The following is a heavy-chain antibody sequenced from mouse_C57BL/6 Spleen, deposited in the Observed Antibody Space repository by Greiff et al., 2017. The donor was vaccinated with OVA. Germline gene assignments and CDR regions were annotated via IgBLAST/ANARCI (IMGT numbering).Heavy chain of an antibody. V-gene: IGHV8-8*01. D-gene: IGHD2-5*01. CDR3: ARSRIHSNYDGNYFDY. CDR1: GFSLSTFGMG. CDR2: IWWDDDK. Sequence: QVTLKECGPGILQPSQTLSLTCSFSGFSLSTFGMGVGWIRQPSGKGLEWLAHIWWDDDKYYNPALKSRLTISKDTSKNQVFLKIANVDTADTATYYCARSRIHSNYDGNYFDYWGQGTTLTVSS. J-gene: IGHJ2*01.